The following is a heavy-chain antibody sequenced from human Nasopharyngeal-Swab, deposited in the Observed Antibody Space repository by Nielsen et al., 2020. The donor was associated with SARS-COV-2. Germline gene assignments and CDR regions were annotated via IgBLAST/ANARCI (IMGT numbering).Heavy chain of an antibody. J-gene: IGHJ6*03. Sequence: WIRQPPGKGLEWVGFIRSKAYGGTTEYAASVKGRFTISRDDSKSIAYLQMNSLKTEDTAVYYCTRGRLAVTTYYYYYMDVWGKGTTVTVSS. D-gene: IGHD4-11*01. V-gene: IGHV3-49*02. CDR3: TRGRLAVTTYYYYYMDV. CDR2: IRSKAYGGTT.